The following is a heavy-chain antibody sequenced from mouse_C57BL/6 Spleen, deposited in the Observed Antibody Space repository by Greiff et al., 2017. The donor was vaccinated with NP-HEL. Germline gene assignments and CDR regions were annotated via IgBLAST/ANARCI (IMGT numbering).Heavy chain of an antibody. CDR3: VIYYGSSYSAWFAY. CDR2: IDPSDSYT. V-gene: IGHV1-69*01. J-gene: IGHJ3*01. CDR1: GYTFTSYW. D-gene: IGHD1-1*01. Sequence: VQLQQPGAELVMPGASVKLSCKASGYTFTSYWMHWVKQRPGQGLEWIGEIDPSDSYTNYNQKFKGKSTLTVDKSSSTAYMQLSSLTSEDSAVYYCVIYYGSSYSAWFAYWGQGTLVTVSA.